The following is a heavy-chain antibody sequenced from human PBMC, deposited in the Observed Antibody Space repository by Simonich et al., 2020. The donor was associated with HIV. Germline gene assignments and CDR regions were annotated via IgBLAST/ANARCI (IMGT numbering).Heavy chain of an antibody. CDR2: INHSERH. V-gene: IGHV4-34*01. CDR1: GGSFSGYY. Sequence: QVQLQQWGAGLLKPSETLSLTCAVYGGSFSGYYWNWIRQPPGKGLEWIGEINHSERHNHNPSLKSRVTLSGDTSKNQFSLKLSSVTAADTAVYSCARGIPRNYYYFYYMDVWGKGTTVIVSS. D-gene: IGHD1-1*01. CDR3: ARGIPRNYYYFYYMDV. J-gene: IGHJ6*03.